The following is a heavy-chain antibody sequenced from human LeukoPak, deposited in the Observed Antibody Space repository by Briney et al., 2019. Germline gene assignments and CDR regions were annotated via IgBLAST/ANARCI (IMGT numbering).Heavy chain of an antibody. CDR2: ISSNGGST. D-gene: IGHD3-22*01. J-gene: IGHJ3*02. CDR3: ARVRVSVDAFDI. CDR1: GFTFSSYA. V-gene: IGHV3-64*01. Sequence: GGSLRLSCAASGFTFSSYAMHWVRQAPGKGLEYVSAISSNGGSTYYANSVKGRFTISRDNSKNTLYLQMGSLRAEDMAVYYCARVRVSVDAFDIWGQGTMVTVSS.